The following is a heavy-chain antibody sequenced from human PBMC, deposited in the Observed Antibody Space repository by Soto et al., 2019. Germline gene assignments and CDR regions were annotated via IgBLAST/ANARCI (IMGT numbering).Heavy chain of an antibody. CDR2: ISYDGSNK. J-gene: IGHJ6*02. CDR3: AKDTPLLNCSGGSCYGMDV. CDR1: GFTFSSYG. Sequence: GGSLRLSCAASGFTFSSYGMHWVRQAPGKGLEWVAVISYDGSNKYYADSVKGRFTISRDNSKNTLYLQMNSLRAEDTAVYYCAKDTPLLNCSGGSCYGMDVWGQGTTVTVSS. D-gene: IGHD2-15*01. V-gene: IGHV3-30*18.